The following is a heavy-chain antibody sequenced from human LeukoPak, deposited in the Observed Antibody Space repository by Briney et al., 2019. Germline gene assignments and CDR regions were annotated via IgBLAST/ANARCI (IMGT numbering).Heavy chain of an antibody. CDR1: GDSISSYY. CDR3: ERGRWGIAAAGTSY. CDR2: IYYNGRT. J-gene: IGHJ4*02. V-gene: IGHV4-59*01. Sequence: SPSLSLTCTVSGDSISSYYWRWIRQHAGKGLGWVGYIYYNGRTKSHPSINRRATMSTDTTKNQSSMRLSSVTAAHTAVYYCERGRWGIAAAGTSYWGQGTLVAVSS. D-gene: IGHD6-13*01.